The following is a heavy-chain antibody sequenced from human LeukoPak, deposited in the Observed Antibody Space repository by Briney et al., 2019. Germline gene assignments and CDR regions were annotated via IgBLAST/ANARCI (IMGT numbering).Heavy chain of an antibody. CDR2: MYNSGST. CDR3: VRAEGGGYARY. J-gene: IGHJ4*02. CDR1: GASISNYY. V-gene: IGHV4-4*07. D-gene: IGHD5-12*01. Sequence: SETLSLTCTVSGASISNYYWSWIRQPAGKGLEWIGRMYNSGSTIYNPSLQSRVTMSLDTPRNHFSLNLISVTAADTAVYYCVRAEGGGYARYWGQGTLVTVSS.